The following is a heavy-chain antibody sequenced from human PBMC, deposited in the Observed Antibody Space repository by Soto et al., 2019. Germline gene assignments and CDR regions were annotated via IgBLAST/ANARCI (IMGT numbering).Heavy chain of an antibody. Sequence: QVQLQESGPGLVKPSQTLSLTCSVSGDSISRIDYYWTWIRQYPGKGLEWIGNIYYSGNTYYNPSLKSRLTISVDTSKNQFSLKLSSVTAADTAVYYCAREGGSYDSGGYLIRGAFHIWGQGTMVTVSS. V-gene: IGHV4-31*03. CDR3: AREGGSYDSGGYLIRGAFHI. CDR1: GDSISRIDYY. D-gene: IGHD3-22*01. CDR2: IYYSGNT. J-gene: IGHJ3*02.